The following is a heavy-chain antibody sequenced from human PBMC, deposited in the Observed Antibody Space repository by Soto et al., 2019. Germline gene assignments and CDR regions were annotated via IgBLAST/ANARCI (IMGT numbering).Heavy chain of an antibody. J-gene: IGHJ6*02. Sequence: SETLSLTCAVYGGSFSGYYWSWVRQPPGKGLEWIGEINHSGSTNYNPSLKSRVTISVDTSKNQFSLKLSSVTAADTAVYYCARASRGYGMDVWGQGNPGHRLL. V-gene: IGHV4-34*01. CDR2: INHSGST. CDR3: ARASRGYGMDV. CDR1: GGSFSGYY. D-gene: IGHD3-10*01.